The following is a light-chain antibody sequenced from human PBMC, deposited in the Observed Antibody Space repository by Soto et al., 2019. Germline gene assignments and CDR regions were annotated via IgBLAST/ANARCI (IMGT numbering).Light chain of an antibody. CDR2: GAS. V-gene: IGKV3-15*01. CDR3: QQYHNWPPIT. J-gene: IGKJ5*01. CDR1: QSVSRE. Sequence: MTQSPATLSVSPGETATLCGRCGQSVSRELAWYQQKPGQAPRLLINGASTRATGVPARFSGWGSGTEFTLTISSLQSEDFAVYYCQQYHNWPPITFGQGTRLEN.